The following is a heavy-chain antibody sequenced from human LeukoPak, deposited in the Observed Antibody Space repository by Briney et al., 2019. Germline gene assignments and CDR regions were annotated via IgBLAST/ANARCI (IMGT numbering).Heavy chain of an antibody. J-gene: IGHJ5*02. CDR1: GGSISSYY. CDR3: ARLLTGYYGSGSYIWFDP. CDR2: IYYSGST. D-gene: IGHD3-10*01. Sequence: SETLSLTCTVSGGSISSYYWSWIRQPPGKGLEWIGYIYYSGSTNYNPSLKSRSTISVDTSKNHFSLKLSSVTAADTAVYYCARLLTGYYGSGSYIWFDPWGQGTLVTVSS. V-gene: IGHV4-59*08.